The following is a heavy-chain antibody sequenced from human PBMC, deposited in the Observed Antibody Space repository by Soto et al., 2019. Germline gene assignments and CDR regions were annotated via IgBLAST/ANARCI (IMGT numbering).Heavy chain of an antibody. V-gene: IGHV3-23*01. CDR3: ATRTVGWYFDL. CDR2: ISGSGGST. J-gene: IGHJ2*01. D-gene: IGHD4-17*01. Sequence: EVQLLESGGGLVQPGGSLRLSCAASGFTFSIYAMNWVRQAPGKGLEWVSVISGSGGSTYYADSVKGRFTISRDNAKNPLYLQMNRLRAEGTAVYYCATRTVGWYFDLWGRGTLVTVSS. CDR1: GFTFSIYA.